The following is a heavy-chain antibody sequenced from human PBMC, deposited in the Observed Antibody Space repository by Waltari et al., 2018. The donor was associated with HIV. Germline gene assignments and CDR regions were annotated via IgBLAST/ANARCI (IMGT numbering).Heavy chain of an antibody. CDR1: GFTFSTYA. D-gene: IGHD5-12*01. Sequence: EVQLLESGGALVQPGGSLRLSCAASGFTFSTYAMSWVGQAPGEGLGWVSSLSVNGDRDIHADSVKGRFTISRDNSKDTLDRQMNSLRAEDTAVYYCATIFHGTSGYSYFDYWGRGTLVTVSS. CDR2: LSVNGDRD. J-gene: IGHJ4*02. CDR3: ATIFHGTSGYSYFDY. V-gene: IGHV3-23*01.